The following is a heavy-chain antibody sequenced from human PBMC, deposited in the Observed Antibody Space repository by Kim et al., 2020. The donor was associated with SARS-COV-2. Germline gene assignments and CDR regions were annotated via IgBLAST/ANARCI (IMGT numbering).Heavy chain of an antibody. CDR3: ARRMVRGAHYSYYYYGMDV. CDR1: GYSFTSYW. Sequence: GESLKISCKGSGYSFTSYWISWVRQMPGKGLEWMGRIDPSDSYTNYSPSFQGHVTISADKSISTAYLQWSSLKASDTAMYYCARRMVRGAHYSYYYYGMDVWGQGTTVTVSS. CDR2: IDPSDSYT. J-gene: IGHJ6*02. D-gene: IGHD3-10*01. V-gene: IGHV5-10-1*01.